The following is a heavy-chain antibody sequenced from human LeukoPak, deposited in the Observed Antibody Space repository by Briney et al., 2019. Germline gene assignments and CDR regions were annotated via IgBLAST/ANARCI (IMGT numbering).Heavy chain of an antibody. V-gene: IGHV4-61*02. CDR3: ARARVIPASFDD. D-gene: IGHD3-16*02. Sequence: SQTLSLACTVSGGSITFGSYYWTWIRQPAGKGLEWIGRIYTSGRTFYNPSLKSRVTISMDTSMNQFYLRLNSVTAADTAVYYCARARVIPASFDDWGQGALVTVSS. CDR1: GGSITFGSYY. CDR2: IYTSGRT. J-gene: IGHJ4*02.